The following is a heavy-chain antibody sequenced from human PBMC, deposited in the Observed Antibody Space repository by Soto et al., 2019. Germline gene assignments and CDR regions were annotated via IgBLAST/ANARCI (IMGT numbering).Heavy chain of an antibody. CDR3: ASACGPAYYYGMAV. D-gene: IGHD1-26*01. CDR1: GGTFSSYA. Sequence: QVQLVQSGAEVKKPGSSVKVSCKASGGTFSSYAISWVRQAPGQGLEWMGGIIPIFGTADYAQKFQGRVAITADASTSTAYMELSSLRSEDTAVYYWASACGPAYYYGMAVWGQGNTVTVSS. V-gene: IGHV1-69*12. CDR2: IIPIFGTA. J-gene: IGHJ6*02.